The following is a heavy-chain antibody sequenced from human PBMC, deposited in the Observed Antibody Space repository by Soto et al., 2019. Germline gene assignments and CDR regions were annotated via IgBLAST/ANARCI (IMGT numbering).Heavy chain of an antibody. CDR2: ISYDGSNK. J-gene: IGHJ4*02. D-gene: IGHD2-2*01. CDR1: GFTFSNYA. CDR3: GRCTSTSCHLGSDY. V-gene: IGHV3-30-3*01. Sequence: QVQLVESGGGVVQPGRSLRLFCAASGFTFSNYAMNWVRQAPGKGLEWVALISYDGSNKYYADSVKGRFTISRDSSKNTLYLQMNSLRAADTAVYYCGRCTSTSCHLGSDYWGQGTLVTVSS.